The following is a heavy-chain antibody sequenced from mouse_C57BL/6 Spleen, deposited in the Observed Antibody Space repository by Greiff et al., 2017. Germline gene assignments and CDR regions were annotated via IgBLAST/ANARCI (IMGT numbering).Heavy chain of an antibody. Sequence: EVKLVESGGGLVKPGGSLKLSCAASGFTFSSYAMSWVRQTPEKRLEWVATISDGGSYTYYPDNVKGRFTISRDNAKNNLYLQMSHLKSEDTAMYYCARDPYRGFYFDYWGQGTTRTVSS. CDR1: GFTFSSYA. CDR3: ARDPYRGFYFDY. D-gene: IGHD6-5*01. CDR2: ISDGGSYT. V-gene: IGHV5-4*01. J-gene: IGHJ2*01.